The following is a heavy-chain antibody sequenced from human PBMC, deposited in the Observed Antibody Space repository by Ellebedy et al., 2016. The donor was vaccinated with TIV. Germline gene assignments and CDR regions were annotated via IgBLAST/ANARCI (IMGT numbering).Heavy chain of an antibody. CDR2: ISWNSGSI. Sequence: SLKISXAASGFTFDDYTMHWVRQAPGKGLEWVSGISWNSGSIGYADSVKGRFTISRDNAKNSLSLQMNSLRADDTAVYYCARDLGASGWYFDLWGRGTLVTVSS. V-gene: IGHV3-9*01. CDR3: ARDLGASGWYFDL. CDR1: GFTFDDYT. D-gene: IGHD3-10*01. J-gene: IGHJ2*01.